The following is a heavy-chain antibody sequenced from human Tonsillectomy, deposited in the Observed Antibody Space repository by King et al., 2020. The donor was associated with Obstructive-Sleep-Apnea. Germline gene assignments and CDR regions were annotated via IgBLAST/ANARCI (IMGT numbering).Heavy chain of an antibody. J-gene: IGHJ4*02. D-gene: IGHD5-24*01. CDR1: GVSISSYY. Sequence: VQLQESGPGLVKPSETLSLTCTVSGVSISSYYWSWIRQPPGKGLEWIGYIYYSGSTNYNPSLKSRVTISVDTSKNQFSLKLSSVTAADTAVYYCARGDGPFDYWGQGTLVTVSS. CDR3: ARGDGPFDY. CDR2: IYYSGST. V-gene: IGHV4-59*01.